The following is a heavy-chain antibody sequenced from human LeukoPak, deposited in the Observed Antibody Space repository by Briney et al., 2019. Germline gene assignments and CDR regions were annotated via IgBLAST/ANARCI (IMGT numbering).Heavy chain of an antibody. CDR3: ARERYYDSSGYGY. Sequence: ASVKVSCKASGYTFTGYYMHWVRQAPGQGLEWMGWINPNSGGTNYAQKFQGRVTMTRDTSISTAYMELSRLRSDDTAVYYCARERYYDSSGYGYWGQGTLVTVSS. J-gene: IGHJ4*02. V-gene: IGHV1-2*02. D-gene: IGHD3-22*01. CDR2: INPNSGGT. CDR1: GYTFTGYY.